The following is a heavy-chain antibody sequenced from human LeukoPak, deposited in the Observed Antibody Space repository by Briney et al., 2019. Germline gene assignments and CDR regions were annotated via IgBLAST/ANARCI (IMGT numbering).Heavy chain of an antibody. CDR3: ARGPGSSWYNL. Sequence: SETLSLTCTVSGGSISSYYWSWIRQPPGRGLEWIGYIYYSGSTNYNPSLKSRVTISVDTSKNQFSLKLSSVTAADTAVYYCARGPGSSWYNLWGQGTLVTVSS. J-gene: IGHJ5*02. V-gene: IGHV4-59*01. CDR2: IYYSGST. CDR1: GGSISSYY. D-gene: IGHD6-13*01.